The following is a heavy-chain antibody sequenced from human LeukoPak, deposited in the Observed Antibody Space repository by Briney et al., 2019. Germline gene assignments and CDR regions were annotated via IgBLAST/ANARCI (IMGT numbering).Heavy chain of an antibody. Sequence: GGSLRLSCAASGFTFSSYAMSWVRQAPGKGLEWVSGISGSGGSTHYADSVKDRFTISRDNSKNTLYLQMNSLRAEDTAVYYCAKETVVVVAAAPDAFDIWGQGTMVTVSS. CDR3: AKETVVVVAAAPDAFDI. V-gene: IGHV3-23*01. CDR2: ISGSGGST. J-gene: IGHJ3*02. CDR1: GFTFSSYA. D-gene: IGHD2-15*01.